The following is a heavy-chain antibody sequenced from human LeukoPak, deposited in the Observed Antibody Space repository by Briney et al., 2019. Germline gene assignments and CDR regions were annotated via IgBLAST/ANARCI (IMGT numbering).Heavy chain of an antibody. J-gene: IGHJ4*02. CDR1: GFTFSTYR. D-gene: IGHD2-2*02. CDR3: ARGLGYCSSASCYNVGSIDY. V-gene: IGHV3-21*01. Sequence: GGSLRLSCAASGFTFSTYRMNWVRQAPGKGLEWVSSISGSSSDISYADSVKGRFTISRDNDKNSLYLQMNSLRAEDTAVYYCARGLGYCSSASCYNVGSIDYWGQGTLVTVSS. CDR2: ISGSSSDI.